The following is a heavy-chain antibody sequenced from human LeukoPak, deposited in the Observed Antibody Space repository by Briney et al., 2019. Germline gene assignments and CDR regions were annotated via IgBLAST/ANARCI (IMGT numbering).Heavy chain of an antibody. J-gene: IGHJ4*02. CDR3: ARLVDTAMVIGYYFDY. Sequence: GESLKISCKGSGYSFTSYWIGWVRQMPGKGLEWMGIIYPGDSDTGYSPSFQGQVTISADKSISTAYLQWSSLKASDTAMYYCARLVDTAMVIGYYFDYWGQGTLVTVSS. D-gene: IGHD5-18*01. V-gene: IGHV5-51*01. CDR1: GYSFTSYW. CDR2: IYPGDSDT.